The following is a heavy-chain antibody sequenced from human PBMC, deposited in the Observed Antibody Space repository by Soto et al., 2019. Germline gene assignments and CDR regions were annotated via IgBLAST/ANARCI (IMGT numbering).Heavy chain of an antibody. V-gene: IGHV1-69*13. CDR1: GGTLSSYA. D-gene: IGHD1-26*01. CDR2: IIPIFGTA. CDR3: ARVHNSGSYYYYYGMDV. J-gene: IGHJ6*02. Sequence: GASVKISCKASGGTLSSYAISWVRQAPGQGLEWMGGIIPIFGTANYAQKFQGRVTITADESTSTAYMELSSLRSEDTAVYYCARVHNSGSYYYYYGMDVWGQGTTVTVSS.